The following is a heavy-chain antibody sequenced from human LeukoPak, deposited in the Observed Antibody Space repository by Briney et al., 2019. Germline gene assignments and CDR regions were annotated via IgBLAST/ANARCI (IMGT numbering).Heavy chain of an antibody. D-gene: IGHD6-13*01. V-gene: IGHV3-48*04. CDR1: GFTFRTYS. J-gene: IGHJ5*02. CDR2: ISSTTSLI. CDR3: ARGGSSWRSSFDP. Sequence: GGCLRLSCAASGFTFRTYSMDWVRQDPGEGLEWVSYISSTTSLIFYADSVKGRLTISRDNTKNSLYLQMNSLRVEATAVYYCARGGSSWRSSFDPWGQGTLVTVSS.